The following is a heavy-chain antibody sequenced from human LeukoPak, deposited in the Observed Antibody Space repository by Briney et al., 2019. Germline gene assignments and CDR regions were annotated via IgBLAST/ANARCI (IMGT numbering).Heavy chain of an antibody. CDR2: IKSIGDGGTT. CDR1: GFTFTNAW. D-gene: IGHD4-23*01. CDR3: TTGRDRWQLLFDI. J-gene: IGHJ3*02. Sequence: GGSLRPSCAASGFTFTNAWMSWVRQAPGKGLEWVGRIKSIGDGGTTEYTAPVQGRFTISRDDSRNTLYLQMNSLKTEDTAVYYCTTGRDRWQLLFDIWGQGTMVAVSS. V-gene: IGHV3-15*05.